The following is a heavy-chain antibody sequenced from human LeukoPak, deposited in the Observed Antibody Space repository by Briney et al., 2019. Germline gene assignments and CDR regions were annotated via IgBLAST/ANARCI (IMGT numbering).Heavy chain of an antibody. D-gene: IGHD1-26*01. V-gene: IGHV1-18*01. Sequence: VASVEVSCKASGYTFSSYGISWVRQAPGQGLKWMGWISGYNANAKYAQKLQGRVTMTRNTSISTAYMELSSLRSEDTAVYYCARAASGSYYEFDYWGQGTLVTVSS. CDR1: GYTFSSYG. CDR2: ISGYNANA. J-gene: IGHJ4*02. CDR3: ARAASGSYYEFDY.